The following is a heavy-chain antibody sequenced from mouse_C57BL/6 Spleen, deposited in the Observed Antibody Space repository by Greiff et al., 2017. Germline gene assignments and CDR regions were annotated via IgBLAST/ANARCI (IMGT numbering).Heavy chain of an antibody. CDR3: ARWGYSNYFDY. Sequence: QVQLQQPGAELVKPGASVKLSCKASGYTFTSYWMHWVKQRPGQGLEWIGMIPPNSGSTNYNEKFKSKATLTVDKSSSTAYMQLSSLTSEDTAVYYCARWGYSNYFDYWGQGTTLTVSS. CDR1: GYTFTSYW. CDR2: IPPNSGST. V-gene: IGHV1-64*01. D-gene: IGHD2-5*01. J-gene: IGHJ2*01.